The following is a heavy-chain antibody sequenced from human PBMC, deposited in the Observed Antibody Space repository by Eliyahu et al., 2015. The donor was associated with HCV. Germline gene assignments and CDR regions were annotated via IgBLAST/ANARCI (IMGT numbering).Heavy chain of an antibody. Sequence: QVQLQQWGAGLLKPSETLSLTCAVYGGSFSGYYWSWXXQPPGKGLEWIGEINHSGSTNYNPSLKSRVTISVDTSKNQFSLNLNSVTAADTAVYYCARGPIYYYGSGTPDPDAFDIWGQGTMVTVSS. V-gene: IGHV4-34*01. J-gene: IGHJ3*02. D-gene: IGHD3-10*01. CDR3: ARGPIYYYGSGTPDPDAFDI. CDR1: GGSFSGYY. CDR2: INHSGST.